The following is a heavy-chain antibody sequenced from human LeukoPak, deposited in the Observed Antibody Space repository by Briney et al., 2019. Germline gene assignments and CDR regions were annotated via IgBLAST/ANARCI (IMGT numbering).Heavy chain of an antibody. Sequence: SETLSLTCTVSGGSISSYYWSWIRQPPGKGLEWVGYIYYSGGTNYNPSLKSRVTISVDTSMNQFSLKLSSVTAADTAVYYCARDVDFYYYYMDVWGKGTTVTVSS. D-gene: IGHD2-15*01. V-gene: IGHV4-59*01. J-gene: IGHJ6*03. CDR1: GGSISSYY. CDR2: IYYSGGT. CDR3: ARDVDFYYYYMDV.